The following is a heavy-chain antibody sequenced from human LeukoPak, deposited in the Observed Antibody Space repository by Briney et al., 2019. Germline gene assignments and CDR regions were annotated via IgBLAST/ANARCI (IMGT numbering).Heavy chain of an antibody. Sequence: QTGGSLRLSCAASGFTFSNCAMTWVRQAPGKGLEWVSSISDSAGATYYADSVRGRFTVSRDNSGSTLYLQMNSLRADDTAVYYCAKGGSTAWTAVDYWGQGTLVTVSS. J-gene: IGHJ4*02. CDR3: AKGGSTAWTAVDY. CDR1: GFTFSNCA. V-gene: IGHV3-23*01. CDR2: ISDSAGAT. D-gene: IGHD2-2*01.